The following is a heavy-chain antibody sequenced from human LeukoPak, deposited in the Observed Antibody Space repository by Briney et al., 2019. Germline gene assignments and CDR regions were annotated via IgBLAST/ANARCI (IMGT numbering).Heavy chain of an antibody. CDR2: ISTDGYTT. Sequence: GGSLRLSCAASGLAFSAYKMHWVRQAPRKGLVWVSRISTDGYTTDYADFVQGRFTASRDNTKDTWSLEMNSLRAEDTAVYYCVVGGSPGYWGQGTLVTVSS. V-gene: IGHV3-74*01. CDR3: VVGGSPGY. CDR1: GLAFSAYK. J-gene: IGHJ4*02. D-gene: IGHD2-15*01.